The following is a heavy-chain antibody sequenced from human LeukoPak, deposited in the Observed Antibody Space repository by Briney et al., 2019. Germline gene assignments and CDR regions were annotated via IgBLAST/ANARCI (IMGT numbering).Heavy chain of an antibody. CDR2: ISSSSSYI. Sequence: KPGGSLRLSCAASGFTFSSYSMNWVRQAPGKGLEWVSSISSSSSYIYYADSVKARFTISRENAKNSLYLQMTRLRAEDTAVYYCARGRNYYGSGSYYNPNFDYWGQGTLVTVSS. V-gene: IGHV3-21*01. CDR3: ARGRNYYGSGSYYNPNFDY. D-gene: IGHD3-10*01. CDR1: GFTFSSYS. J-gene: IGHJ4*02.